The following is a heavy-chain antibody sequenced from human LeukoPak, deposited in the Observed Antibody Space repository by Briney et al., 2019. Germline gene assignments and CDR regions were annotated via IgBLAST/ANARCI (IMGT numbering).Heavy chain of an antibody. CDR1: GFTFSSHW. D-gene: IGHD3-22*01. J-gene: IGHJ4*02. CDR3: AREGTYSNGPDY. CDR2: INSDGTST. V-gene: IGHV3-74*01. Sequence: GGSLRLSCAASGFTFSSHWMHWVRQAPGKGLVWISRINSDGTSTTYADSVKGRFTISRDNAKNTLYLQMNSLRVEDTAVFHCAREGTYSNGPDYWGQGTLVTVSS.